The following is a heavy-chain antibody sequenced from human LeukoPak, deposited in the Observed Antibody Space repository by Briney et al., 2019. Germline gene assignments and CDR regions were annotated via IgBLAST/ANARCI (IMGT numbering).Heavy chain of an antibody. J-gene: IGHJ4*02. D-gene: IGHD6-19*01. V-gene: IGHV3-30*19. CDR3: ARFAVAGATDY. Sequence: GGSLRLSCAASGFTFSSYGMHWVRQAPGKRLEWVAVISYDGSNKYYADSVKGRFTISRDNSKNTLYLQMNSLRAEDTAVYYCARFAVAGATDYWGQGTLVTVSS. CDR2: ISYDGSNK. CDR1: GFTFSSYG.